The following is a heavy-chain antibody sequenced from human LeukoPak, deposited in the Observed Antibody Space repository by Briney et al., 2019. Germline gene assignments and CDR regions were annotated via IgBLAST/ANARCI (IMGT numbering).Heavy chain of an antibody. D-gene: IGHD3-10*01. V-gene: IGHV4-61*02. J-gene: IGHJ4*02. CDR1: GGSISRGSYY. CDR2: IYNSGST. Sequence: SETLSLTCIVSGGSISRGSYYWSWIRQPAGKGLEWMGRIYNSGSTNYNPSLKSRVTISTDMSKNQVSLTLSSVTAADMAVYYCARQTFGVLYFDSWGQGTLVIVSS. CDR3: ARQTFGVLYFDS.